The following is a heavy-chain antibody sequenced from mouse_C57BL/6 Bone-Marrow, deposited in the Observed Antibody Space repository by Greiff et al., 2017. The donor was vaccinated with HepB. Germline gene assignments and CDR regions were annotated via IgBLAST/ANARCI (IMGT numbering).Heavy chain of an antibody. CDR3: ARQRSYSNFSLNYYAMDY. CDR1: GFTFSDYY. J-gene: IGHJ4*01. Sequence: EVMLVESGGGLVQPGGSLKLSCAASGFTFSDYYMYWVRQTPEKRLEWVAYISNGGGSTYYPDTVKGRFTISRDNAKNTLYLQMSRLKSEDTAMYYCARQRSYSNFSLNYYAMDYWGQGTSVTVSS. V-gene: IGHV5-12*01. CDR2: ISNGGGST. D-gene: IGHD2-5*01.